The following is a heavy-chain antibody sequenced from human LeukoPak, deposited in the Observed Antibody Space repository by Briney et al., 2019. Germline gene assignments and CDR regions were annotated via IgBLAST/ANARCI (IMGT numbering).Heavy chain of an antibody. Sequence: GASVKVSCKASGGTFSSFAISWVRQAPGQGLEWMGGIIPIFGTANYAQKFQGRVTITTDESTSTAYMELSSLRSEDTAVYYCARGMMYWAPRARYSSSARTEYFQHWGQGTLVTVSS. D-gene: IGHD6-13*01. CDR3: ARGMMYWAPRARYSSSARTEYFQH. CDR1: GGTFSSFA. CDR2: IIPIFGTA. V-gene: IGHV1-69*05. J-gene: IGHJ1*01.